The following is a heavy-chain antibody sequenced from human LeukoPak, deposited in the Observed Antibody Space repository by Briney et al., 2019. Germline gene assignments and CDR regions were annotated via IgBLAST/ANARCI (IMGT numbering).Heavy chain of an antibody. CDR3: ARQGSENYFDS. J-gene: IGHJ4*02. V-gene: IGHV4-4*07. CDR2: MSKSGST. Sequence: SETLSLTCTVSDDSIKDYYWSWIRQPAGKGLEWIGRMSKSGSTNRGPSLKSRVTMSVGTSKNQFSLKLNSVTAADTAVYYCARQGSENYFDSWGLGTLVTVSP. D-gene: IGHD3-10*01. CDR1: DDSIKDYY.